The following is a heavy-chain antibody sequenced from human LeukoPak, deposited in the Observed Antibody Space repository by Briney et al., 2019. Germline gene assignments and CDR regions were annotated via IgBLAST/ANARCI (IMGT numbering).Heavy chain of an antibody. J-gene: IGHJ4*02. CDR2: IYYSGST. CDR1: GGSISSYY. D-gene: IGHD3-10*01. Sequence: SETLSLTCTVSGGSISSYYWSWIRPPPGKGLEWIGYIYYSGSTNYNPSLKSRVTIPVDTSKNQFSLKMSSVTAADTAVYYCARLGDPTEGSEYYFDYWGQGTLVTVSS. V-gene: IGHV4-59*08. CDR3: ARLGDPTEGSEYYFDY.